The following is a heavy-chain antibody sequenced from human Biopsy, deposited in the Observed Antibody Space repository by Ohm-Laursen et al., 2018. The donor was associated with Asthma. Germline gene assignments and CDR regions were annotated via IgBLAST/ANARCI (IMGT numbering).Heavy chain of an antibody. Sequence: SLRLSCTASGFTFRNFGMHWVRQAPGKGLEWVALISSDVREWYADSVKGRFTISRDNSKNTLDLQLNSLRGDDTAVYYCVRWRSGYPDHYSDFWGLGTLVTVSS. V-gene: IGHV3-30*03. D-gene: IGHD2-21*01. CDR1: GFTFRNFG. J-gene: IGHJ4*02. CDR2: ISSDVRE. CDR3: VRWRSGYPDHYSDF.